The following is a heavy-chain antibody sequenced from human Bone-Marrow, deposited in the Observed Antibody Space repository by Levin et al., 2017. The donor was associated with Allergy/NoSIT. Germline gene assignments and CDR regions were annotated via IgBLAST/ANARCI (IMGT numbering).Heavy chain of an antibody. CDR3: TRVEKVGGTDYYYGMDV. V-gene: IGHV3-73*01. CDR1: KFTVSDST. J-gene: IGHJ6*01. D-gene: IGHD2-2*01. CDR2: IRSKANSYAT. Sequence: SGGSLRLSCAASKFTVSDSTVHWVRQAPGKGLEWVGRIRSKANSYATVYGASVKGRFTMSRDDSKNTAYLQMNSLTTEDTAVYYCTRVEKVGGTDYYYGMDVWGQGTTVTVSS.